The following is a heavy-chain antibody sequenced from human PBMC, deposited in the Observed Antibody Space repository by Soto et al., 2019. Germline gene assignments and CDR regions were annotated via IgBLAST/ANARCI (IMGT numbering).Heavy chain of an antibody. Sequence: GGSLRLSCAASGFTFSSYSMNWVRQAPGKGLEWVSSISSSSSYIYYADSVKGRFTISRDNAKNTLYLQMNSLRAEDTAVYYCAKETYDSSGSAGPWGQGTLVTVSS. J-gene: IGHJ5*02. V-gene: IGHV3-21*04. CDR2: ISSSSSYI. CDR3: AKETYDSSGSAGP. D-gene: IGHD3-22*01. CDR1: GFTFSSYS.